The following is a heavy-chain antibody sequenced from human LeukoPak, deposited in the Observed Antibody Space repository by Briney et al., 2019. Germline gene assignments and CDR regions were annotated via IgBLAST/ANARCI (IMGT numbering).Heavy chain of an antibody. CDR1: GGSFSGYY. CDR2: INHFGSS. D-gene: IGHD3-22*01. CDR3: AGENYYDSSEDWFDA. Sequence: SETLSLTCVVYGGSFSGYYWSWIRQPPGKGLEWIGKINHFGSSNYNPSPKSRVTISVDTSKTQFSLNLSSVTAADTAVYYCAGENYYDSSEDWFDAWGQGTLVTVSS. V-gene: IGHV4-34*01. J-gene: IGHJ5*02.